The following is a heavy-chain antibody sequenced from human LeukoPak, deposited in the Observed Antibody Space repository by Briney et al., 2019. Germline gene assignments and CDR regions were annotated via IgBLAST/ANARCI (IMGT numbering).Heavy chain of an antibody. Sequence: SQALSLTCTVSGDSISSGESYWSWIRQPPGKGLEWIGSIYYSGSTYCNPSLKSRVTISVDTSKNQFSLRLSSVTAADTAVYFCARAGQYYYDTSGYFPDYWGQGTLVTVSS. J-gene: IGHJ4*02. CDR1: GDSISSGESY. V-gene: IGHV4-30-4*01. D-gene: IGHD3-22*01. CDR3: ARAGQYYYDTSGYFPDY. CDR2: IYYSGST.